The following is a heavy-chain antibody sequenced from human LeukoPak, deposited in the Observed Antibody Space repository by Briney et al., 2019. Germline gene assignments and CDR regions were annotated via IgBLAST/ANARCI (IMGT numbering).Heavy chain of an antibody. J-gene: IGHJ6*03. CDR3: ARKGLLHPHLWYYYYYMDV. Sequence: GGSLRLSCAASGFTFPSYGMHWVRQAPGKGLEWVAFIRYDGTDEYYPDSVKGRFTISRDNSKNTLYLQMNSLRAEDTAVYYCARKGLLHPHLWYYYYYMDVWGKGTTVTVSS. V-gene: IGHV3-30*02. D-gene: IGHD1-26*01. CDR1: GFTFPSYG. CDR2: IRYDGTDE.